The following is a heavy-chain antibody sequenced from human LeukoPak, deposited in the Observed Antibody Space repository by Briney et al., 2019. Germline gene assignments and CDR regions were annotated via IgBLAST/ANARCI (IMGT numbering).Heavy chain of an antibody. CDR3: ARVSTVRLSSGYLPYYGMDV. J-gene: IGHJ6*02. V-gene: IGHV3-21*01. CDR1: GFTFSSYA. D-gene: IGHD3-22*01. Sequence: PGGSLRLSCAASGFTFSSYAMSWVRQAPGKGLEWVSSISSSSSYIYYADSVKGRFTISRDNAKNSLYLQMNSLRAEDTAVYYCARVSTVRLSSGYLPYYGMDVWGQGTTVTVSS. CDR2: ISSSSSYI.